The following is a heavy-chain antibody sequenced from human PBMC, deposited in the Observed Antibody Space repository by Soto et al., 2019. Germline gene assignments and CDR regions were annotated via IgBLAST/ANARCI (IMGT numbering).Heavy chain of an antibody. V-gene: IGHV3-23*01. J-gene: IGHJ3*02. CDR2: IGGSGGAT. D-gene: IGHD3-16*02. CDR3: AKDYIGVIPDAFDI. CDR1: GFTFSNYA. Sequence: EVQLLESGGGLVQPGGSLRLSCAASGFTFSNYAMTWVRQAPGKGLEWGSAIGGSGGATYYADSVKGRFTVSRDNSRTTLYPQVHSLRAVDTAVYYCAKDYIGVIPDAFDIWGQGTMVTFSS.